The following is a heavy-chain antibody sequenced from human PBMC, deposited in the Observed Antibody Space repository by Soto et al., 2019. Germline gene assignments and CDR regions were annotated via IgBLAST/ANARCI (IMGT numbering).Heavy chain of an antibody. Sequence: SETLSLTCTVSGGSISSYFWTWIRQPPGKGLEWIGDIYSSGRTNYSPSLKSRVTISVDTSKNQFSLKLRSVTAADTAVYYCTSGVNWNDVSDYWGQGTLVTVSS. V-gene: IGHV4-59*01. CDR2: IYSSGRT. D-gene: IGHD1-1*01. CDR3: TSGVNWNDVSDY. CDR1: GGSISSYF. J-gene: IGHJ4*02.